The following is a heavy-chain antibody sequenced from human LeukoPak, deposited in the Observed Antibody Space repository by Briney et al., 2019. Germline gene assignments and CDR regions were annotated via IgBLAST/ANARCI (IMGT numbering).Heavy chain of an antibody. CDR2: INHSGST. CDR1: GGSSSGYY. CDR3: ARGGIAAANWFDP. Sequence: PSETLSLTCAVYGGSSSGYYWSWIRQPPGKGLEWIGEINHSGSTNYNPSLKSRVTISVDTSKNQFSLKLSSVTAADTAVYYCARGGIAAANWFDPWGQGTLVTVSS. D-gene: IGHD6-13*01. J-gene: IGHJ5*02. V-gene: IGHV4-34*01.